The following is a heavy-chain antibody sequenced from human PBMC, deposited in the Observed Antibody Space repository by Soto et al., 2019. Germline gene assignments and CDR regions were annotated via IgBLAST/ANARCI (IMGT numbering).Heavy chain of an antibody. Sequence: GGSLRLSCAASGFTFSSYAMSWVRQAPGKGLEWVSAISGSGGSTYYADSVKGRFTISRDNSKNTLYLQMNSLRAEDTAVYYCAKGESSSSFPYYFDYWGQGTLVTVSS. V-gene: IGHV3-23*01. J-gene: IGHJ4*02. CDR1: GFTFSSYA. D-gene: IGHD6-6*01. CDR3: AKGESSSSFPYYFDY. CDR2: ISGSGGST.